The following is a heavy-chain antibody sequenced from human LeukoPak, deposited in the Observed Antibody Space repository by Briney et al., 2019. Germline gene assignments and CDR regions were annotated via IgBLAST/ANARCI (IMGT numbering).Heavy chain of an antibody. CDR1: GYLFTRYV. D-gene: IGHD6-6*01. Sequence: GASVKVSCKASGYLFTRYVMNWVRQAPGQGLEWMGWISAYNGNTNYAQKLQGRVTMTTDTSTSTAYMELRSLRSDDTAVYYCARLNPVIAARPNYYYYMDVWGKGTTVTVSS. CDR2: ISAYNGNT. J-gene: IGHJ6*03. V-gene: IGHV1-18*01. CDR3: ARLNPVIAARPNYYYYMDV.